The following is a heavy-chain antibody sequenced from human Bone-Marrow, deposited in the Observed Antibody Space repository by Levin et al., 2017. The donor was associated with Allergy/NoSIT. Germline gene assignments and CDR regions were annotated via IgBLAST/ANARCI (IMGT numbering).Heavy chain of an antibody. J-gene: IGHJ6*03. CDR1: GFTFSNAW. D-gene: IGHD1-7*01. CDR3: TSLSYNWNYLRFGRYYYYMDV. CDR2: IKSKTDGGTT. V-gene: IGHV3-15*01. Sequence: GGSLRLSCAASGFTFSNAWMSWVRQAPGKGLEWVGRIKSKTDGGTTDYAAPVKGRFTISRDDSKNTLYLQMNSLKTEDTAVYYCTSLSYNWNYLRFGRYYYYMDVWGKGNTVTVS.